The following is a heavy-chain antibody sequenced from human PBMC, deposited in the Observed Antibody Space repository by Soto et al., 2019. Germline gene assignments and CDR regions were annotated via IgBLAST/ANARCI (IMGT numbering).Heavy chain of an antibody. J-gene: IGHJ5*02. CDR1: GGSISSYY. CDR2: MFSTGSI. V-gene: IGHV4-4*07. Sequence: SETLSLTCTVSGGSISSYYWSWIRQPAGKGLEWIGRMFSTGSINYNPSLKSRVTMSVDTSKNQFSLKLSSVTAADTAVYYCVRDGTKTLRDWFDPWGQGISVTVSS. CDR3: VRDGTKTLRDWFDP. D-gene: IGHD1-1*01.